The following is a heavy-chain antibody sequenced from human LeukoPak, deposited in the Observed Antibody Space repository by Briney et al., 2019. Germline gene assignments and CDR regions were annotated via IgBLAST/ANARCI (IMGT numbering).Heavy chain of an antibody. Sequence: SETLSLTCAVYGGSFSGYYWSWIRQPPGKGLEWIGEINHSGSTNYNPSLKSRVTISVDTSKKQFALKLSSVTAADTAVYYCANTHYYDSSGYLFQHWGQGTLVTVSS. V-gene: IGHV4-34*01. CDR1: GGSFSGYY. CDR2: INHSGST. J-gene: IGHJ1*01. D-gene: IGHD3-22*01. CDR3: ANTHYYDSSGYLFQH.